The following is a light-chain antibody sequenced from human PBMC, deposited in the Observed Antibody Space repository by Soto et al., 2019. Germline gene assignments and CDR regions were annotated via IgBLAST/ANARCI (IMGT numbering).Light chain of an antibody. J-gene: IGKJ1*01. V-gene: IGKV3-15*01. Sequence: EIVMTQSPATLSVSPGERATLSCRASQSVSSNLAWYQQKPGQAHRPLLYGASTRATGIPARFSGSGYGTEFTLSISSLQSEDVAVYYCQQYNNWLWTFGEGNKGEIK. CDR3: QQYNNWLWT. CDR1: QSVSSN. CDR2: GAS.